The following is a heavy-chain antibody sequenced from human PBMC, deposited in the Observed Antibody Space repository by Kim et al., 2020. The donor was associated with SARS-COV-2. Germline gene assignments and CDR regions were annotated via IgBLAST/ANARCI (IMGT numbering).Heavy chain of an antibody. D-gene: IGHD5-12*01. V-gene: IGHV6-1*01. Sequence: DYAVYVKSRRTLNQDTSKNQFSLQLNSVTPEDTAVYYCARYPGYDQGYDHWGQGTLVTVSS. J-gene: IGHJ5*02. CDR3: ARYPGYDQGYDH.